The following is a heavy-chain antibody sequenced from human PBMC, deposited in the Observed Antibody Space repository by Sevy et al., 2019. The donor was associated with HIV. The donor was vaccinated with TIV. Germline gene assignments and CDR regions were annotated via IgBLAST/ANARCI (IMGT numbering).Heavy chain of an antibody. J-gene: IGHJ4*02. Sequence: GGSLRLSCAASGFTFSSYGMHWVRQAPGKGLEWVAFIRYDGSNKYYADSVKGRFTISRDYSKNTLYLKMNSLRAEYTAVYYCAKGPSPMITFGGVADYWGQGTLVTVSS. CDR2: IRYDGSNK. D-gene: IGHD3-16*01. V-gene: IGHV3-30*02. CDR3: AKGPSPMITFGGVADY. CDR1: GFTFSSYG.